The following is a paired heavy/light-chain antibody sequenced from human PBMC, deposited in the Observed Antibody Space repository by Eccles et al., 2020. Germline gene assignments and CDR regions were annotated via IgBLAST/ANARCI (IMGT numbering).Light chain of an antibody. J-gene: IGLJ3*02. Sequence: QSVLTQPPSVSGAPGQRVTISCTGSSSNIGAGYDVHWYQQLPGTAPKLLIYGNSNRPSGVPDRFSGSKSGTSASLAITGLQAEDEADYYCQSYDSSLSGFWVFGGGTKLTVL. V-gene: IGLV1-40*01. CDR1: SSNIGAGYD. CDR2: GNS. CDR3: QSYDSSLSGFWV.
Heavy chain of an antibody. J-gene: IGHJ5*02. V-gene: IGHV4-39*07. CDR1: GGSISSSSYY. Sequence: QLQLQESGPGLVKPSETLSLTCTVSGGSISSSSYYWGWIRQPPGKGLEWIGSIYYSGSTYYNPSLKSRVTISVDTSKNQFSLKLSSVTAADTAVYYCARVVREVVWFDPWGQGTLVTVSS. CDR3: ARVVREVVWFDP. CDR2: IYYSGST.